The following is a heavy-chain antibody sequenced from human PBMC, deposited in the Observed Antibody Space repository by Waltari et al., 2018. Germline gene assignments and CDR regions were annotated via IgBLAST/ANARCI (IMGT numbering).Heavy chain of an antibody. CDR3: ARHNTAMVPYYFDY. Sequence: QLQLQESGPGLVKPSETLSLTCTVSGGSISSSSYYWGWIRQPPGKGLEWIGSIYYSGSTYYNPSLKSRVTISVDTSKIQFSLKLSSVTAADTAVYYCARHNTAMVPYYFDYWGQGTLVTVSS. D-gene: IGHD5-18*01. V-gene: IGHV4-39*01. J-gene: IGHJ4*02. CDR2: IYYSGST. CDR1: GGSISSSSYY.